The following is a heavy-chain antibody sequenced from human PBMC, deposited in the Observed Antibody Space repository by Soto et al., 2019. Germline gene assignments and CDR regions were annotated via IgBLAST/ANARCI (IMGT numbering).Heavy chain of an antibody. CDR3: AAGEASSRDLAPYYLDF. D-gene: IGHD6-13*01. CDR2: ILYSGTT. J-gene: IGHJ4*02. CDR1: GGSMGNSF. V-gene: IGHV4-59*01. Sequence: PPETLSLTCTVSGGSMGNSFWTWIRQPPGKGLEWIGYILYSGTTSFFPSYNPSLRSRVTISEDTSKSQFSLKLLSVTTADTAVYFCAAGEASSRDLAPYYLDFWGQGTLVTVSS.